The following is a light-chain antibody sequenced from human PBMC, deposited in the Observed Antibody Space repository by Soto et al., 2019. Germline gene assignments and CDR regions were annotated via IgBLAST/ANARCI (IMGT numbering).Light chain of an antibody. CDR1: QSVPSNY. J-gene: IGKJ1*01. CDR3: QQYGSSGT. CDR2: GAS. V-gene: IGKV3-20*01. Sequence: EIVLTQSPGTLSLSPGERATLSCRASQSVPSNYLAWYQQRPGQAPRLLIYGASTRAAGVPDRFSGSGSGTEFTLTINRLEPEDFAVYYCQQYGSSGTFGQGTKVEIK.